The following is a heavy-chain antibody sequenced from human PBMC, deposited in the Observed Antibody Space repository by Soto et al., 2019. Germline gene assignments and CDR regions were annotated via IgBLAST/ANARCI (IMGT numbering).Heavy chain of an antibody. CDR1: GFTFSIYA. CDR2: ISYDGARK. J-gene: IGHJ6*02. Sequence: QVQLVESGGGVVQPGRSLRLSCAASGFTFSIYAMHWVRQAPGKGLEWVAVISYDGARKAYKNSVEGRFTISRDTSKNTLYLQMNSRRVEDTAAYYCSRGDREDTAVVIGARPGEYGMDVWGQGTTVTVSS. CDR3: SRGDREDTAVVIGARPGEYGMDV. V-gene: IGHV3-30-3*01. D-gene: IGHD2-15*01.